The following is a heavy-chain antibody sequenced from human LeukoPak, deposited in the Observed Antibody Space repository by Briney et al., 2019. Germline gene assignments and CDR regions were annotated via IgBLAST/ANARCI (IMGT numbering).Heavy chain of an antibody. V-gene: IGHV4-39*01. Sequence: PSETLSLTCTVSGGSITTSYHYWGWIRQPPGKGLEWIGSIDYRERTTYNPSLKSRVTISADTSRNQFSLKLSSVTARDTAVHYCASYVSRTMRDSWGQGTLVSVSS. CDR3: ASYVSRTMRDS. CDR2: IDYRERT. CDR1: GGSITTSYHY. J-gene: IGHJ4*02. D-gene: IGHD3-16*01.